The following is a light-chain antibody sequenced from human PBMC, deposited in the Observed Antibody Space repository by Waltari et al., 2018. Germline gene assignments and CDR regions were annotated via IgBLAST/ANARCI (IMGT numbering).Light chain of an antibody. CDR1: SSDVGSYIL. V-gene: IGLV2-23*01. J-gene: IGLJ1*01. Sequence: QSALTQPASVSGSPGQSITLPCTGTSSDVGSYILVSWYQQYPGKAPKLMIYEGSKRPSGVSNRFSGSKSGNTASLTISGLQAEDEADYYCCSYAGSSTFYVFGTGTKVTVL. CDR2: EGS. CDR3: CSYAGSSTFYV.